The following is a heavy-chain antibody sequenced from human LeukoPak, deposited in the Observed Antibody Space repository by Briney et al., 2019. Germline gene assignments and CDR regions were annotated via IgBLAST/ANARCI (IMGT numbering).Heavy chain of an antibody. CDR2: ISSSSSTI. J-gene: IGHJ3*02. CDR3: ARERWNSGGAFDI. Sequence: GGSLRLSCAASGITFSSYSMNWVRQAPGKGLECVSYISSSSSTIYYADSVKGRFTISRDNAKNSLYLQMNSLRAEDTAVYYCARERWNSGGAFDIWGQGTMVTVSS. V-gene: IGHV3-48*01. CDR1: GITFSSYS. D-gene: IGHD1-7*01.